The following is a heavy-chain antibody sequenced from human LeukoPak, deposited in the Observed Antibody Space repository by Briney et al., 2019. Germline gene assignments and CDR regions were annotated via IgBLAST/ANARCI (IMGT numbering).Heavy chain of an antibody. CDR1: GYTFTGYY. V-gene: IGHV1-2*02. J-gene: IGHJ5*02. CDR3: ARGRKPFSGTAIYSGNWFDP. CDR2: INPNSGGT. Sequence: ASVEVSCKASGYTFTGYYMHWVRQAPGQGLEWMGWINPNSGGTNYAQKFQGRVTMTRDTSISTAYMELSRLRSDDTAVYYCARGRKPFSGTAIYSGNWFDPWGQGTLVTVSS. D-gene: IGHD3-10*02.